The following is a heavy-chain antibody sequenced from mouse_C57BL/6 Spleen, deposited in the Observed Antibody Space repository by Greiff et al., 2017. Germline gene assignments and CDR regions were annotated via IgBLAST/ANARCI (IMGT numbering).Heavy chain of an antibody. CDR1: GYTFTSHW. CDR2: VDPSDSYT. D-gene: IGHD2-14*01. V-gene: IGHV1-69*01. J-gene: IGHJ3*01. Sequence: QPQQSGAEPVMPGALVKLFCKASGYTFTSHWMHRVKQRPGQGLEWIGEVDPSDSYTNYNQKFKGKSTLTVDKSPGTTYMQLTSPTSEDSAVDYCARAKGRRVDGFAYWGQGTLVTVAA. CDR3: ARAKGRRVDGFAY.